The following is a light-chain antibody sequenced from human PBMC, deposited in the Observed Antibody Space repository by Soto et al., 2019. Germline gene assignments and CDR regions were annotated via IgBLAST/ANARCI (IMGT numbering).Light chain of an antibody. V-gene: IGKV3-11*01. Sequence: EIQMTQSPASLSVSLGDRATLSCRASQGVSSYLAWYQQKPVQAPRLLLYAASNWPTGVPTRFSGSWSGTDFTLPIISLVPEDYAVSYCRQRSQWPPVTFGGGTKVDIK. CDR1: QGVSSY. CDR3: RQRSQWPPVT. CDR2: AAS. J-gene: IGKJ4*01.